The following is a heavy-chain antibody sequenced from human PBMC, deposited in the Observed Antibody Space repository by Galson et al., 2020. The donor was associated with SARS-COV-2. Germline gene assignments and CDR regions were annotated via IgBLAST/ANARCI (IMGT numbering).Heavy chain of an antibody. J-gene: IGHJ6*02. CDR3: ARGYCSGGSCYARVYCMDV. D-gene: IGHD2-15*01. CDR2: ISSSSSYI. Sequence: GGPLRLSCATSGFTSSSYSMNCVRQAPGKGLEWVSSISSSSSYIYYADSVKGRFTISRDNAKNSLYLQMNSLRAMDTAVYYCARGYCSGGSCYARVYCMDVWGQGTTVTVSS. CDR1: GFTSSSYS. V-gene: IGHV3-21*04.